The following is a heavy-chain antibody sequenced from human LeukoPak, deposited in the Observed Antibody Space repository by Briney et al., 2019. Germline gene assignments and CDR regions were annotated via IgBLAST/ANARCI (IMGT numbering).Heavy chain of an antibody. J-gene: IGHJ4*02. CDR2: ISSSSSYI. CDR1: GFTFSSYS. CDR3: ARAAKLRYFDWLLFIDY. Sequence: GGSLRLSCAASGFTFSSYSMNWVRQAPGKGLEWVSSISSSSSYIYYADSVKGRFTISRDNAKNSLYLQMNSLRAEDTAVYYCARAAKLRYFDWLLFIDYWGQGTLVTVSS. D-gene: IGHD3-9*01. V-gene: IGHV3-21*01.